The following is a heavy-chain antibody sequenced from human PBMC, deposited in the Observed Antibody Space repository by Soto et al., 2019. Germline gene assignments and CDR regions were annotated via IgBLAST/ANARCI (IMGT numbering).Heavy chain of an antibody. V-gene: IGHV3-11*01. D-gene: IGHD3-3*01. CDR3: ASHYDLWTGYLSPVDY. J-gene: IGHJ4*02. Sequence: PGGSLRLSCAASGYTFSDYYLSWIRQAPGKELEWISYIDTSSTKIYYADSVRGRFTISRDNGKNSLFLEMNNLRVEDTAVYFCASHYDLWTGYLSPVDYWGRGTLVTVSS. CDR1: GYTFSDYY. CDR2: IDTSSTKI.